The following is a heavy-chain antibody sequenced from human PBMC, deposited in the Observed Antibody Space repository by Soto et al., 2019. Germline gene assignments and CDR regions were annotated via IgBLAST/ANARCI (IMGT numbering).Heavy chain of an antibody. D-gene: IGHD2-8*01. CDR2: ISGYNGDT. CDR3: AKNGQPPYYYYGMDV. V-gene: IGHV1-18*01. CDR1: GYTFSRYG. J-gene: IGHJ6*02. Sequence: QGQLVQSGPEAKKPGASVKVSCKASGYTFSRYGISWVRQAPGQGLEWMGWISGYNGDTKYAQKVQGRVTMTIDTSTSTVDMELRSLTSDDTAIYYCAKNGQPPYYYYGMDVWGQGTTVTVSS.